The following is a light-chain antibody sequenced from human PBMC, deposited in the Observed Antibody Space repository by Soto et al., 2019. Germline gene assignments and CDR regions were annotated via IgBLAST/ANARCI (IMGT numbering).Light chain of an antibody. CDR1: SSDVGGYNY. J-gene: IGLJ2*01. Sequence: QSVLTQPASVSGSPGQSITISCTGTSSDVGGYNYVSWYQQHPGKAPKLMIYEVSNRPSGVPDRFSGSKSGTTASLTVSGLQADDEADYYCSTFAVSPVIFGGGTKLTVL. CDR2: EVS. V-gene: IGLV2-8*01. CDR3: STFAVSPVI.